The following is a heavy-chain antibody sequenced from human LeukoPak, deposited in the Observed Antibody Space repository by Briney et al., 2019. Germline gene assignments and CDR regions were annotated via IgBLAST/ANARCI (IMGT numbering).Heavy chain of an antibody. Sequence: ASVKVSCKASGYTFTSYGISWVRQAPGQGLEWMGGIIPIFGTANYAQKFQGRVTITADESTSTAYMELSSLRSEDTAVYYCARDDAAMVPRYWGQGTLVTVSS. J-gene: IGHJ4*02. V-gene: IGHV1-69*13. CDR1: GYTFTSYG. CDR2: IIPIFGTA. CDR3: ARDDAAMVPRY. D-gene: IGHD5-18*01.